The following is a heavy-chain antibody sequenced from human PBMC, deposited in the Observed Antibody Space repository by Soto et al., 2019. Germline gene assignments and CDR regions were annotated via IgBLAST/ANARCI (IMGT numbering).Heavy chain of an antibody. CDR3: ARGRLGPAAIYYYYYYMDV. J-gene: IGHJ6*03. CDR1: GYTFTSYD. CDR2: MNPNSGNT. V-gene: IGHV1-8*01. D-gene: IGHD2-2*02. Sequence: ASVKVSCKASGYTFTSYDINWVRQATGQGLEWMGWMNPNSGNTGYAQKFQGRVTMTRNTSISTAYMELSSLRSEDTAVYYCARGRLGPAAIYYYYYYMDVWGKGTTVTVSS.